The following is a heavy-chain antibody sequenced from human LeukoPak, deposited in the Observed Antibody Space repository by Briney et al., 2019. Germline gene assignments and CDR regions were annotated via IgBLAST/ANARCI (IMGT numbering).Heavy chain of an antibody. J-gene: IGHJ6*03. D-gene: IGHD3-22*01. CDR3: ARLKFYDSTGYSPGYYMDV. Sequence: PSETLSLTCSVSGGAIISYYWSWIRQPAGKGPEWIGRIYLTGNTDYNPSLKTRVTMSTDLSKKQFSLRLRSVTAADTAVYYCARLKFYDSTGYSPGYYMDVWGKGTAVTVSS. V-gene: IGHV4-4*07. CDR2: IYLTGNT. CDR1: GGAIISYY.